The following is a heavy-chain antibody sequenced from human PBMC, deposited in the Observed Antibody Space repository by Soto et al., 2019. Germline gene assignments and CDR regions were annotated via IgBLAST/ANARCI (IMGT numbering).Heavy chain of an antibody. CDR3: VRALQLWSVD. CDR2: ISSNGGST. Sequence: EVQLVESGGGLVQPGGSLRLSCSASGFTFSSYAMHWVRQAPGKGLEYVSAISSNGGSTYYADSVKGRFTISRDNSKNTLYLRMSSLRAEDTAVYYCVRALQLWSVDWGQGTLVTVSS. J-gene: IGHJ4*02. CDR1: GFTFSSYA. D-gene: IGHD5-18*01. V-gene: IGHV3-64D*08.